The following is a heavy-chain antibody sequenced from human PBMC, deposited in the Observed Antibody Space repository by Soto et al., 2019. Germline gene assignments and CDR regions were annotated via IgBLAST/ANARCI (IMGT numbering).Heavy chain of an antibody. D-gene: IGHD2-15*01. J-gene: IGHJ4*02. CDR3: ARDSDPLLDY. Sequence: QVQLVESGGGVVQPGRSLRLSCAASGFTFSSYGMHWVRQAPGKGLEWVAGIWYDGSNKYYADSVKGRFTISRDNSKNTLYLQMNSLRAEDTAVYYCARDSDPLLDYWGQGTLVTVSS. CDR2: IWYDGSNK. CDR1: GFTFSSYG. V-gene: IGHV3-33*01.